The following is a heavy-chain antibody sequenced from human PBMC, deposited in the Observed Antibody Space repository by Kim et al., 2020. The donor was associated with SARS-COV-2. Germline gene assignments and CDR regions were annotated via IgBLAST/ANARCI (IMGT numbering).Heavy chain of an antibody. V-gene: IGHV4-34*01. J-gene: IGHJ3*02. CDR3: ARGMTTVTTDAFYI. Sequence: SAPLTSRVTISVDTSKNQFSLKLCSVTAAETAVYYCARGMTTVTTDAFYIWGQGTMVTVSP. D-gene: IGHD4-17*01.